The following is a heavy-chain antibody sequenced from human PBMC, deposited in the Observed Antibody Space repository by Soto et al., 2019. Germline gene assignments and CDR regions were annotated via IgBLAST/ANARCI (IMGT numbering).Heavy chain of an antibody. CDR1: GFTFSSYA. D-gene: IGHD3-3*01. V-gene: IGHV3-30-3*01. J-gene: IGHJ6*02. CDR3: ARDGQRFGVVIIGVLDYYYGMDV. Sequence: TGGSLRLSCAASGFTFSSYAMHWVRQAPGKELEWVAAISYDGSNKYYADSVKGRFTISRDNSKNTLYLQMNSLRAEDTAVYYCARDGQRFGVVIIGVLDYYYGMDVWGQGTTVTVSS. CDR2: ISYDGSNK.